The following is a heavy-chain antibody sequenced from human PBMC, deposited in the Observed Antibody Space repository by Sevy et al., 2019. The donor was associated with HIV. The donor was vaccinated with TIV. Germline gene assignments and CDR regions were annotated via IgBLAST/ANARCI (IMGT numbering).Heavy chain of an antibody. V-gene: IGHV3-30*04. D-gene: IGHD2-21*01. CDR3: TRGGGGEYFDY. CDR2: ISYDGGKT. J-gene: IGHJ4*02. Sequence: GGSLRLSCAASGFTFRRYAMHWVRQAPGQGLESVAVISYDGGKTYHADSVKGRFTISRDNSENTLYLQMNSLRAEDRAVYYCTRGGGGEYFDYWGLGTLVTVSS. CDR1: GFTFRRYA.